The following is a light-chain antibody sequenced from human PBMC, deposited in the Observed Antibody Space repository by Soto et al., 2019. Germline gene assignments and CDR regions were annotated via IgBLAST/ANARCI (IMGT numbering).Light chain of an antibody. J-gene: IGKJ5*01. CDR1: QSFNTW. CDR3: QQANSFPIT. V-gene: IGKV1-5*03. CDR2: KAS. Sequence: IQMTQSPDTLSASVGDRVTITCRASQSFNTWSAWYQQKPGKAPNLLIYKASSLASGVPSRFSGSGSGTEFTLTISSLQPEDFATYYCQQANSFPITFSQGTRLEIK.